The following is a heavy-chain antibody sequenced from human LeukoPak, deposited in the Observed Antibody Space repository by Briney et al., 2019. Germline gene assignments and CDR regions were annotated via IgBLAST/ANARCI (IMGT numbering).Heavy chain of an antibody. CDR1: GFTFSSYS. D-gene: IGHD3-3*01. CDR3: ARSSIFGVVTPYYFDY. V-gene: IGHV3-21*01. J-gene: IGHJ4*02. CDR2: ISSSSSYI. Sequence: KSGGSLRLSCAASGFTFSSYSMNWVRQAPGKGLEWVSSISSSSSYIYYADSVKGRFTISRDNAKNSLYLQMNSLRAEDTAVYYSARSSIFGVVTPYYFDYWGQGTLVTVSS.